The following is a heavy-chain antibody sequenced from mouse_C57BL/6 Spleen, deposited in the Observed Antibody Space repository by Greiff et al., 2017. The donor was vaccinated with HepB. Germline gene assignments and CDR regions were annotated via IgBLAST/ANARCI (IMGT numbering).Heavy chain of an antibody. V-gene: IGHV1-54*01. D-gene: IGHD2-12*01. Sequence: LVESGAELVRPGTSVKVSCKASGYAFTNYLIEWVKQRPGQGLEWIGVINPGSGGTNYNEKFKGKATLTADKSSSTAYMQLSSLTSEDSAVYFCARVAHYSAMDYWGQGTSVTVSS. CDR1: GYAFTNYL. CDR2: INPGSGGT. J-gene: IGHJ4*01. CDR3: ARVAHYSAMDY.